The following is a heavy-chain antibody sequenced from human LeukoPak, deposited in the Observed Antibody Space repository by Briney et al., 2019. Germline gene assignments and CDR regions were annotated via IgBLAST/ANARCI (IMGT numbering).Heavy chain of an antibody. Sequence: SETLSLTCTVSGGSISSSSYYWGWIRQPPGKGLEWVGSIYYSGSTYYNPSLKSRVTISVDTSKNQFSLNLSSVTAADTAVYYCARITIFGVVIHNWFDPWGQGTLVTVSS. V-gene: IGHV4-39*07. CDR2: IYYSGST. J-gene: IGHJ5*02. CDR3: ARITIFGVVIHNWFDP. CDR1: GGSISSSSYY. D-gene: IGHD3-3*01.